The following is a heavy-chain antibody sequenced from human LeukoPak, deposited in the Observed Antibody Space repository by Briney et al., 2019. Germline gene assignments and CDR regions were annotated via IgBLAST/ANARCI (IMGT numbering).Heavy chain of an antibody. V-gene: IGHV4-30-4*01. D-gene: IGHD1-7*01. CDR3: ARGRFRSGRHNWNYREGYFDY. J-gene: IGHJ4*02. CDR1: GGSIGSGDYY. Sequence: SETLSLTCTVSGGSIGSGDYYWSWIRQPPGKGLEGIGYIYYSGSTNYNPSLKSRVTISVDTSKNQFSLKLSSVTAADTAVYYCARGRFRSGRHNWNYREGYFDYWGQGTLVTVSS. CDR2: IYYSGST.